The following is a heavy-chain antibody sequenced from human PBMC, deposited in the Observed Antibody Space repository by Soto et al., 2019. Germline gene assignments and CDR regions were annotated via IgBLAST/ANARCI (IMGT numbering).Heavy chain of an antibody. CDR1: GGSVSSGSYY. Sequence: PSETLSLTCTVSGGSVSSGSYYWIWIRQPPGKGLEWIGYIYYSGSTNYNPSLKSRVTISVDTSKNQFSLKLSSVTAADTAVYYCAREGLDYVWGSRLYYYYGMDVWGQGTTVTVSS. V-gene: IGHV4-61*01. CDR3: AREGLDYVWGSRLYYYYGMDV. J-gene: IGHJ6*02. CDR2: IYYSGST. D-gene: IGHD3-16*01.